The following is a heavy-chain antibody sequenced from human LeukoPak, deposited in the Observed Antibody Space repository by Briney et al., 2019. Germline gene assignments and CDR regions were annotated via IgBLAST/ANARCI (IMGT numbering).Heavy chain of an antibody. CDR2: IYSGGST. Sequence: GGSLRLSCAASGFTVSSSYMSWVRQAPGKGLEWVSLIYSGGSTSYADSVKGRFTISRDNSKNTLYLQMNSLRAEDTAVYYCARDKDCVLTGGRDWGQGTLVTVSS. D-gene: IGHD7-27*01. CDR1: GFTVSSSY. CDR3: ARDKDCVLTGGRD. J-gene: IGHJ4*02. V-gene: IGHV3-53*01.